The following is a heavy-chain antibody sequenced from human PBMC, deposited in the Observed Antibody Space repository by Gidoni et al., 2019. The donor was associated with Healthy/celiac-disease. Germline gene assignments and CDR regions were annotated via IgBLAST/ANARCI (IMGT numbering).Heavy chain of an antibody. CDR2: ISYDGSNK. CDR1: GFTFSSYA. Sequence: QVQLVESGGGVVQPGRSLRLPCAASGFTFSSYAMHWVRQAPGKGLEWVAVISYDGSNKYYADSVKGRFTISRDNSKNTLYLQMNSLRAEDTAVYYCAREGEPRFLEWLGLDYWGQGTLVTVSS. CDR3: AREGEPRFLEWLGLDY. D-gene: IGHD3-3*01. V-gene: IGHV3-30*16. J-gene: IGHJ4*02.